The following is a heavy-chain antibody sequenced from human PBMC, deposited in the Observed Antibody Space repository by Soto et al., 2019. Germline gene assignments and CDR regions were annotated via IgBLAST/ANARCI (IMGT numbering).Heavy chain of an antibody. CDR1: GFNFFTYT. Sequence: EVQLVDSGGGLVEPGGSLRLSCAASGFNFFTYTMDWVRQAPGKGLEWVSSISGDGNYKYYARSVRGRFTISRDNAKNSLYLHMNSLYAEDTAVYYCARIECSGFPPYLRQGYLDYWGQGTLVTVSS. CDR2: ISGDGNYK. J-gene: IGHJ4*02. D-gene: IGHD2-15*01. CDR3: ARIECSGFPPYLRQGYLDY. V-gene: IGHV3-21*01.